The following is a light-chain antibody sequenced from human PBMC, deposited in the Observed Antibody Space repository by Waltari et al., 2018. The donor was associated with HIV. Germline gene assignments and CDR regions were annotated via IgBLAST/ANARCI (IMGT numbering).Light chain of an antibody. CDR2: DND. CDR3: GTWDSSLSAGEI. CDR1: SSTVGRNH. Sequence: QSVLTQPPSVSAAPGQNVTISCSGSSSTVGRNHVAWYQQLPGTAPKLLIYDNDQRLSGIPDRFSGSKSGTSATLGITGLQTGDEADYFCGTWDSSLSAGEIFGTGTKVTVL. V-gene: IGLV1-51*01. J-gene: IGLJ1*01.